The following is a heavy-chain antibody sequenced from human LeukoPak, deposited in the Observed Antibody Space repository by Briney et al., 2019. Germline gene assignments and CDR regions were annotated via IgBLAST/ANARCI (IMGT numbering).Heavy chain of an antibody. D-gene: IGHD3-22*01. J-gene: IGHJ3*02. CDR1: GFTFSNFY. CDR2: ISGSGGST. CDR3: AKELADYYDSSGYPGKGAFDI. Sequence: GGSLRLSCAASGFTFSNFYMSWVRQAPGKGLEWVSAISGSGGSTYYADSVKGRFTISRDNSKNTLYLQMNSLRAEDTAVYYCAKELADYYDSSGYPGKGAFDIWGQGTMVTVSS. V-gene: IGHV3-23*01.